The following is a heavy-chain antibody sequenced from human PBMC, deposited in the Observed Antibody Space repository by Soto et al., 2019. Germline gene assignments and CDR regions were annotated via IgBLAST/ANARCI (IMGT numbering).Heavy chain of an antibody. CDR2: IWYDGSNK. Sequence: GGSLRLSCAASGFTFSSYGMHWVRQAPGKGLEWVAVIWYDGSNKYYADSVKGRFTISRDNSKNTLYLQMNSLRAEDTAVYYCARDLGRITMVRGVNDIGYWGQGTLVTVSS. D-gene: IGHD3-10*01. CDR3: ARDLGRITMVRGVNDIGY. J-gene: IGHJ4*02. CDR1: GFTFSSYG. V-gene: IGHV3-33*01.